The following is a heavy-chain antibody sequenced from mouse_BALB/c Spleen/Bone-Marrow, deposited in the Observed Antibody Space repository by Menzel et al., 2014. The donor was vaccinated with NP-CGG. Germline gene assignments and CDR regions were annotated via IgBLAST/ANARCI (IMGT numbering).Heavy chain of an antibody. CDR2: INPDSSTI. J-gene: IGHJ1*01. CDR1: GFDFSRYW. V-gene: IGHV4-1*02. CDR3: ARLYYDYDDVFYWYFDD. D-gene: IGHD2-4*01. Sequence: EANLQESGGGLVQPGGSLKLSCAASGFDFSRYWMSWVRQAPGKGLEWIGEINPDSSTINYTPSLKDKFIISRDNAKNTLYLQMSKVRSEDTALYYLARLYYDYDDVFYWYFDDWDAGTTVTVSA.